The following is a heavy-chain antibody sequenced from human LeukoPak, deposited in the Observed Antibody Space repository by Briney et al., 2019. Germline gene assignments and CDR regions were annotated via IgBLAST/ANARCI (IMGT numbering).Heavy chain of an antibody. CDR1: GFTFSTYA. V-gene: IGHV3-30-3*01. Sequence: GGSLRLSCAASGFTFSTYAMHWVRQAPGKGLGWVAVISYDGSNKYYADSVKGRFTISRDNSRNTLYLQMNSLRAEDTAVYYCARDWDNYFDYWGQGTLVTVSS. J-gene: IGHJ4*02. CDR2: ISYDGSNK. CDR3: ARDWDNYFDY. D-gene: IGHD1-26*01.